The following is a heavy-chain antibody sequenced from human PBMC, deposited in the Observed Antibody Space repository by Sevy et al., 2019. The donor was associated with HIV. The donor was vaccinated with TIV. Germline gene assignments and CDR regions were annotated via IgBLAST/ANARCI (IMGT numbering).Heavy chain of an antibody. V-gene: IGHV3-23*01. J-gene: IGHJ4*02. D-gene: IGHD2-15*01. CDR3: AKRPKDIVVVVAAPFDY. CDR2: ISGSGGST. CDR1: GFTFSSYA. Sequence: GGSLRLSCAASGFTFSSYAMSWVRQAPGKGLEWVSAISGSGGSTYYADSVKGRFTISRDNSKNTLYLQMNSLRAEDTAVYYCAKRPKDIVVVVAAPFDYWGQGTLVTVSS.